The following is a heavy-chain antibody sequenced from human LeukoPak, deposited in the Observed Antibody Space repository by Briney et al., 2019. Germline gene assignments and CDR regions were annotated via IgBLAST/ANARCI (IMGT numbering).Heavy chain of an antibody. V-gene: IGHV3-23*01. Sequence: GGSLRLSCAASGFTFGSFSMNRVRQAPGKGLEWVSTLSTSGAATYYADSVKGRFTISRDNSQNTLYLQMNSLRAEDTAVYYCAKKGYAGSGTYSYYFDYWGQGALVTVSS. CDR2: LSTSGAAT. J-gene: IGHJ4*02. CDR1: GFTFGSFS. D-gene: IGHD3-10*01. CDR3: AKKGYAGSGTYSYYFDY.